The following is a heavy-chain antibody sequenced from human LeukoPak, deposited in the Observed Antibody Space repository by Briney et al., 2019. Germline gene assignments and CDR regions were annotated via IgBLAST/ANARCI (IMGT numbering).Heavy chain of an antibody. J-gene: IGHJ6*02. Sequence: GGSLRLSCAASGFTFSSYAMSWARQAPGKGLEWVSAISGSGGSTYYADSVKGRFTTSRDKSKNTLYLQMNSLRAEDTAIYYCAKTRVAVAGPDYYYYGMDVWGQGTTVTVSS. D-gene: IGHD6-19*01. CDR1: GFTFSSYA. CDR2: ISGSGGST. CDR3: AKTRVAVAGPDYYYYGMDV. V-gene: IGHV3-23*01.